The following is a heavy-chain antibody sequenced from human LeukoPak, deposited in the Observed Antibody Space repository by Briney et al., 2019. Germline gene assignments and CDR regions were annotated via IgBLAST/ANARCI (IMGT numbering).Heavy chain of an antibody. Sequence: SETLSLTCIVSGGSISRNYWNWIRQPPGKGLEWIGNIYYSETTNYNPSLKSRVSISVDTSKNLLSLRLSSVTAADTAVYYCARGVRWLQLSYFDYWGQGTLVTVSS. V-gene: IGHV4-59*12. CDR2: IYYSETT. CDR1: GGSISRNY. CDR3: ARGVRWLQLSYFDY. D-gene: IGHD5-24*01. J-gene: IGHJ4*02.